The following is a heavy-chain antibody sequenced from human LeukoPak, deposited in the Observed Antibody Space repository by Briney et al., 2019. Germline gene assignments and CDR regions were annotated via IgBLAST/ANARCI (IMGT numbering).Heavy chain of an antibody. Sequence: PSETLSLTCTVSGGSISSGGYYWSWIRQHPGKGLEWIGYIYYSGSTYYNPSLKSRVTISVDTSKNQFSLKLSSVTAADTAVYYCARDPGYSGYDVGYHGMDVWGQGTTVTVSS. J-gene: IGHJ6*02. V-gene: IGHV4-31*03. CDR1: GGSISSGGYY. D-gene: IGHD5-12*01. CDR2: IYYSGST. CDR3: ARDPGYSGYDVGYHGMDV.